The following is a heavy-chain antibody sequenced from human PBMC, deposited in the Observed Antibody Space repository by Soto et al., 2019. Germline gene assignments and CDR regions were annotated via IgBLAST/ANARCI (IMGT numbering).Heavy chain of an antibody. Sequence: SETLSLTCAVYGGSFSGYYWSWIRQPPGKGLEWIGEINHSGSTNYNPSLKSRVTISVDTSKNQFSLKLSSVTAADTAVYYCARVLWIGGMDVWGQGTTVTVS. J-gene: IGHJ6*02. V-gene: IGHV4-34*01. CDR2: INHSGST. D-gene: IGHD5-12*01. CDR1: GGSFSGYY. CDR3: ARVLWIGGMDV.